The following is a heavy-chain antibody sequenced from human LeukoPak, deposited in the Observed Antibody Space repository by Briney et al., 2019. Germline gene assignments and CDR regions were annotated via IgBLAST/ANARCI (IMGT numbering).Heavy chain of an antibody. CDR3: ARAKYYDFWSGYTYYYYYMDV. V-gene: IGHV3-20*04. J-gene: IGHJ6*03. CDR1: GFTFDDYG. D-gene: IGHD3-3*01. CDR2: INWNGGST. Sequence: GGSLRLSCAASGFTFDDYGMSWVRQAPGKGLEWVSGINWNGGSTGYADSVKGRFTISRDNAKNSLYLQMNSLRAEDTALYYCARAKYYDFWSGYTYYYYYMDVWGKGTTVTVSS.